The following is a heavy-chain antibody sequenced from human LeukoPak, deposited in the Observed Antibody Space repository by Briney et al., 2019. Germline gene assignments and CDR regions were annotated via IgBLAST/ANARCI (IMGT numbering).Heavy chain of an antibody. CDR2: INPNSGGT. Sequence: GASVKVSCKASGYTFTGYYMHWVRQAPGQGLEWMGWINPNSGGTNYAQKFQGRVTMTRDTPISTAYMELSRLGSDDTAVYYCARDTYCSSTSCPSGMDVWGQGTTVTVSS. V-gene: IGHV1-2*02. CDR1: GYTFTGYY. CDR3: ARDTYCSSTSCPSGMDV. D-gene: IGHD2-2*01. J-gene: IGHJ6*02.